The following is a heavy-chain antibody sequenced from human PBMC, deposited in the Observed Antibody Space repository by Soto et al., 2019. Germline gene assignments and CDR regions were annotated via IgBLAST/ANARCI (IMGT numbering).Heavy chain of an antibody. CDR2: IYYSGST. J-gene: IGHJ4*02. V-gene: IGHV4-30-4*02. CDR3: ARQTLSSGWYNFDY. D-gene: IGHD6-19*01. CDR1: GGSISSGDYY. Sequence: SETLSLTCTVSGGSISSGDYYWSWIRQPPGKGLEWIGYIYYSGSTYYNPSLKSRVTISVDTSKNQFSLKLSSVTAADTAVYYCARQTLSSGWYNFDYWGQGTLVTVSS.